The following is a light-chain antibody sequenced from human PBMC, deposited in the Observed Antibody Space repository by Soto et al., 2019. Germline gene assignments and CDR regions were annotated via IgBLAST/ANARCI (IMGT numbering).Light chain of an antibody. J-gene: IGLJ2*01. Sequence: QSVLTQSPSASASLGASVKLTCTLSSGHSSYAIAWHQQQPEKGPRGLMYLDSDGSHLKGDGIPDRSSGSSSGAARFLTITRHQAEDEADYYRHSGDTVIRVFGGGTKVTVL. CDR3: HSGDTVIRV. V-gene: IGLV4-69*01. CDR2: LDSDGSH. CDR1: SGHSSYA.